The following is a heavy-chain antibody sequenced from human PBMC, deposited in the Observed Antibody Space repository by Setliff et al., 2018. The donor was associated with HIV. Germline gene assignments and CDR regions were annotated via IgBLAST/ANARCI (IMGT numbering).Heavy chain of an antibody. CDR2: IYYSGST. CDR1: GGSISSNY. J-gene: IGHJ4*02. Sequence: SETLSLTCTVSGGSISSNYWSWMRQPPGKGLEWIGHIYYSGSTNYNPSLKSRVTISVDTPKDQFSLKLYSVTAADTSVYYCAREIPYSYGGRGHPLWGQGTLVTVSS. V-gene: IGHV4-59*12. D-gene: IGHD3-22*01. CDR3: AREIPYSYGGRGHPL.